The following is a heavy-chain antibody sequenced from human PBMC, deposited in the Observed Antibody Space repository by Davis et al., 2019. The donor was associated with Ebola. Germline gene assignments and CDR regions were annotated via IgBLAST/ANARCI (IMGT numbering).Heavy chain of an antibody. V-gene: IGHV4-39*01. J-gene: IGHJ4*02. D-gene: IGHD6-13*01. CDR3: ARRIYSSSWHY. CDR2: IYYSGST. CDR1: GGSISSSSYY. Sequence: SETLSLTCTVSGGSISSSSYYWGWIRQPPGKGLEWIGSIYYSGSTYYNPSLKSRVTISVDTSKNQFSLKLSSVTAADTAVYYCARRIYSSSWHYWGQGTLVTVSS.